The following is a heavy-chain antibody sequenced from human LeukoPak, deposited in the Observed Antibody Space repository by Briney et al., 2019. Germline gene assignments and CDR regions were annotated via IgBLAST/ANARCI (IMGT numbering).Heavy chain of an antibody. CDR3: AKGVGEFGFRFDS. V-gene: IGHV3-33*06. D-gene: IGHD3-16*01. J-gene: IGHJ4*02. Sequence: GGSLRLSCAASGFSFSNHGIHWVRQAPGKGLEWVALIWYDGSNKYYADSVKGRFAISRDNSKNTLYLQMNSLTAADTAVYYCAKGVGEFGFRFDSWGQGTLVTVSS. CDR1: GFSFSNHG. CDR2: IWYDGSNK.